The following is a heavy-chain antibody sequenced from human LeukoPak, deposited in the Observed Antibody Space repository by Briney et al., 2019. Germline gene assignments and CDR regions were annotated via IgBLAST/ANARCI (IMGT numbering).Heavy chain of an antibody. J-gene: IGHJ6*02. Sequence: GASVKVSCKASGYTFTSYGISWVRQAPGQGLEWMGWISAYNGNTNYAQKLQGRVTMTTDTSTSTAYMELRSLRSDDTAVYYCARAGSGGVGYYYGMDVWGQGTTVTVSS. D-gene: IGHD2-15*01. CDR2: ISAYNGNT. CDR1: GYTFTSYG. CDR3: ARAGSGGVGYYYGMDV. V-gene: IGHV1-18*01.